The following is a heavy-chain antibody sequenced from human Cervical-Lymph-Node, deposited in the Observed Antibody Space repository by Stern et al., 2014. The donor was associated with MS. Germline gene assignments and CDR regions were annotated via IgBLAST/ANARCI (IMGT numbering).Heavy chain of an antibody. Sequence: EVQLVESGGGLLQPGGSLRLSCGASGFTFSTYWMHWVRPGPGKGLVWVSRINRGGSSTSYTDSVRGRFTISRDNAKNTVDLQMTSLRAEDTAVYYCARSSGASGDAMDVWGQGTTVTVSS. CDR1: GFTFSTYW. V-gene: IGHV3-74*02. J-gene: IGHJ6*02. D-gene: IGHD2-15*01. CDR3: ARSSGASGDAMDV. CDR2: INRGGSST.